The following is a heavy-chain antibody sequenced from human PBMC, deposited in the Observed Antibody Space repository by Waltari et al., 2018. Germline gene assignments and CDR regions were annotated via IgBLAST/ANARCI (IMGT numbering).Heavy chain of an antibody. V-gene: IGHV3-23*04. J-gene: IGHJ4*02. CDR1: GCTFSSYA. Sequence: EVQLVESGGDLVQPGGSLILSGAASGCTFSSYAMSWVRQAPGKGLEWVSAISGTGGSTYYADSVKGRFTISRDNSKNTLYLQMNSLRAEDAAVYYCATRGTYYKFDYWGQGSLVTVSS. CDR2: ISGTGGST. D-gene: IGHD1-26*01. CDR3: ATRGTYYKFDY.